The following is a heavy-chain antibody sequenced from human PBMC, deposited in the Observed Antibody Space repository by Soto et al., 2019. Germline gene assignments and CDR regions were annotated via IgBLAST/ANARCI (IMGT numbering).Heavy chain of an antibody. D-gene: IGHD2-15*01. CDR2: NIPIFGTA. Sequence: QVQLVQSGAEVKKPGSSVKVSCKASGGTFSSYAISWVRQAPGQQLAWMGGNIPIFGTANYAQKFQARVTISAHESTSRAYMELGSLISEDTAVYYCAAREVGATTDPFDHWGQGSLGTVSS. J-gene: IGHJ5*02. CDR3: AAREVGATTDPFDH. CDR1: GGTFSSYA. V-gene: IGHV1-69*01.